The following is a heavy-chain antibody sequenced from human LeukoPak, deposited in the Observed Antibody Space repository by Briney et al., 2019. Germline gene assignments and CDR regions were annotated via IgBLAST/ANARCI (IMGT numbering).Heavy chain of an antibody. CDR3: ARGVQGDAFDI. CDR2: IYYSGST. V-gene: IGHV4-59*01. J-gene: IGHJ3*02. Sequence: SETLSLTCTVSGGSISSYYWSWIRQPPGKGREWIGYIYYSGSTNYNPSLKSRVTISVDTSNNQFSLKLSSVTAADTAVYYCARGVQGDAFDIWGQGTMVTVSS. CDR1: GGSISSYY.